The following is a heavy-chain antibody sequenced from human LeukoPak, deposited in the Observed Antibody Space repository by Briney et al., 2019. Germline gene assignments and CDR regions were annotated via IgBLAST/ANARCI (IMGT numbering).Heavy chain of an antibody. V-gene: IGHV3-7*02. J-gene: IGHJ4*01. Sequence: GGSLSLSCAASGFTLSSNWMTWVRQAPGKGLEWVANIKKDGSEKHCVDSVKGRFTISRDNAKNSLFLQMNSLRTGDTAVYYCARGNTFDSWGHGTLVTVSS. D-gene: IGHD4-23*01. CDR3: ARGNTFDS. CDR1: GFTLSSNW. CDR2: IKKDGSEK.